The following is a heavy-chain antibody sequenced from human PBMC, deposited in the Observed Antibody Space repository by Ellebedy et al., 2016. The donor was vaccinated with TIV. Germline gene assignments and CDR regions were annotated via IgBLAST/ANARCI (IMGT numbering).Heavy chain of an antibody. J-gene: IGHJ4*02. CDR2: ISNDGSNK. V-gene: IGHV3-30-3*01. CDR3: ARDDGDSSSWYSGFDY. D-gene: IGHD6-13*01. CDR1: GFTFSSSA. Sequence: GESLKISXAASGFTFSSSAMHWVRQAPGKGLDWVAVISNDGSNKYYADSVKGRFTISRDNSKNTLYLQMNSLRAEDTAVYYCARDDGDSSSWYSGFDYWGQGTLVTVSS.